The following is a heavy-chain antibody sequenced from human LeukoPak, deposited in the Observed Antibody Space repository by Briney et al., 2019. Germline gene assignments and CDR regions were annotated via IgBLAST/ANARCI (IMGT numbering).Heavy chain of an antibody. CDR1: GYSFTSYW. V-gene: IGHV5-51*01. D-gene: IGHD3-3*01. CDR2: IYPGDSDT. CDR3: ARGVGDTIFGVVIYDAFDI. J-gene: IGHJ3*02. Sequence: GESLKISCKGSGYSFTSYWICWVRQMPGKGLEWMGIIYPGDSDTRYSPSFQGQVTISADKSISTAYLQWSSLKASDTAMYYCARGVGDTIFGVVIYDAFDIWGQGTMVTVSS.